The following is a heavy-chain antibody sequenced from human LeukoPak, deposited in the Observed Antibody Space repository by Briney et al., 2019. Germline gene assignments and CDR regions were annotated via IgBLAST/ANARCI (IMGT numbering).Heavy chain of an antibody. D-gene: IGHD3-10*01. CDR1: GGSISSYY. Sequence: PSETLSLTCTVSGGSISSYYWSWIRQPAGKGLEYLGRIYSTGSTNYNPSLRSRVTISADTSKNHFSLKLSSVTAADTAVYYCARDQTYSGSGIYTYFDYWGQGILVTVSS. CDR3: ARDQTYSGSGIYTYFDY. CDR2: IYSTGST. J-gene: IGHJ4*02. V-gene: IGHV4-4*07.